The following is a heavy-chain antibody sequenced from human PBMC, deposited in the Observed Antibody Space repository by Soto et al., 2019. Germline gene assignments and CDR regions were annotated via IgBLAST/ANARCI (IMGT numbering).Heavy chain of an antibody. CDR2: ISSNGGST. Sequence: GGSLRLSCAASGFTFSSYAMHWVRQAPGKGLEYVSAISSNGGSTYYADSVKGRFTISRDNSKNTLYLQMGSLRAEDMAVYYCARGALGPIFYFDYWGQGTLVTVSS. V-gene: IGHV3-64*02. CDR1: GFTFSSYA. CDR3: ARGALGPIFYFDY. D-gene: IGHD7-27*01. J-gene: IGHJ4*02.